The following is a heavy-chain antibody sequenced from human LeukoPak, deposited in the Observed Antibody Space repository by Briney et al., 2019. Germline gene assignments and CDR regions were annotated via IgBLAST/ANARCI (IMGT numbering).Heavy chain of an antibody. V-gene: IGHV3-30-3*01. Sequence: GGSLRLSCAASGFIFSTYAMHWVRQAPVKGLEWVAIISYDGNKRYYADSVKGRFTISRDNSKNTLYLQMNSLRAEDTAVYYCARDSYGMDVWGQGTTVIVAS. CDR1: GFIFSTYA. CDR3: ARDSYGMDV. CDR2: ISYDGNKR. J-gene: IGHJ6*02.